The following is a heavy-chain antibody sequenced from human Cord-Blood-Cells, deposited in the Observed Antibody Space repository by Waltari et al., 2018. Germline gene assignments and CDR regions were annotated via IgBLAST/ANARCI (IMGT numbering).Heavy chain of an antibody. J-gene: IGHJ4*02. CDR1: GGSISSSSYY. CDR3: ARQRMQQLGMNFDY. D-gene: IGHD6-13*01. CDR2: IYYSGST. V-gene: IGHV4-39*07. Sequence: QLQLQESGPGLVKPSETLSLTCTVSGGSISSSSYYWGWIRQPPGKGLEWIGSIYYSGSTYYNPSLKSRVTISVDTSKNQFSLKLSSVTAADTAVYYCARQRMQQLGMNFDYWGQGTLVTVSS.